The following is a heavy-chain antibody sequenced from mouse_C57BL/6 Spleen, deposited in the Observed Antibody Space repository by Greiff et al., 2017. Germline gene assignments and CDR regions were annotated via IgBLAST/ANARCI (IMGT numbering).Heavy chain of an antibody. CDR1: GYTFTSYW. Sequence: VQLQQPGAELVMPGASVKLSCKASGYTFTSYWMHWVKQRPGQGLEWIGEIDPSDSYTNYNQKFKGKSTLTVDKSSSTAYMQLSSLTSEDSAVYYCARGDYGNSLFDYWGQGTLTVSS. J-gene: IGHJ2*01. D-gene: IGHD2-1*01. CDR3: ARGDYGNSLFDY. CDR2: IDPSDSYT. V-gene: IGHV1-69*01.